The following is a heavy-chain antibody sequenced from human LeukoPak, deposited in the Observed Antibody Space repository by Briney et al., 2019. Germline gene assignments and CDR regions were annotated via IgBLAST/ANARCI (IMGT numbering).Heavy chain of an antibody. CDR3: ARAPPQYSSSWYRRDYYYMDV. CDR2: INSDGSST. CDR1: GFTFSSYW. V-gene: IGHV3-74*01. J-gene: IGHJ6*03. D-gene: IGHD6-13*01. Sequence: GGSLRLSCAASGFTFSSYWMHWVRQAPGKGLVWVSRINSDGSSTSYADSVKGRFTISRDNAKNTLYLQMNSLRAEDTAVYYCARAPPQYSSSWYRRDYYYMDVWGKGTTVTVSS.